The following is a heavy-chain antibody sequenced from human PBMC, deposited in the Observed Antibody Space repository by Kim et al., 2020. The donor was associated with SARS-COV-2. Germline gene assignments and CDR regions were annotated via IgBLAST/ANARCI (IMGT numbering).Heavy chain of an antibody. J-gene: IGHJ4*02. CDR2: IKVDGSEK. V-gene: IGHV3-7*01. CDR1: GFTFSSYW. CDR3: ARGGLRYFDY. Sequence: GGSLRLSCAASGFTFSSYWMSWVRQAPGKGLEWVANIKVDGSEKYYVDPVKGRFTNSRDNAQNSLYLQMNSLRAEDTAVYYCARGGLRYFDYWGQGNLVTVSS. D-gene: IGHD2-15*01.